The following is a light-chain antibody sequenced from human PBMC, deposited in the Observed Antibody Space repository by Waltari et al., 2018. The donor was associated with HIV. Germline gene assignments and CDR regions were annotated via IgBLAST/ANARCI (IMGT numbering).Light chain of an antibody. CDR3: SSYTDSSVI. V-gene: IGLV2-14*01. Sequence: QSALTQPASVSGSPGQSTTISCTGASSDIGNYTYVSWYQHHPGIAPKLIIYEDNNRPSGVSNRFSGSKSGKTASLTIAGLQAEDESDYYCSSYTDSSVIFGGGTKVTVL. CDR2: EDN. CDR1: SSDIGNYTY. J-gene: IGLJ2*01.